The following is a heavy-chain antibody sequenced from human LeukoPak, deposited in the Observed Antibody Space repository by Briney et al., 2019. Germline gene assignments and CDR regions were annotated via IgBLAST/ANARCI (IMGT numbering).Heavy chain of an antibody. J-gene: IGHJ4*02. CDR1: GFTFSSYS. CDR3: TRDPPYCGGDCYHFDY. D-gene: IGHD2-21*02. V-gene: IGHV3-21*01. Sequence: PGGSLRLSCAASGFTFSSYSMNWVRQAPGKGLEWVSYITSSNNHINYADSVKGRFTISRDNAKNSLFLQMNSLRAKDTAVYYCTRDPPYCGGDCYHFDYWGQGTLVTVSS. CDR2: ITSSNNHI.